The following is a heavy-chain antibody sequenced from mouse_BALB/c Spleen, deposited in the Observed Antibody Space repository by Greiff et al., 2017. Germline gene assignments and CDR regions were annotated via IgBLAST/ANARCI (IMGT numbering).Heavy chain of an antibody. Sequence: VQLQQSGPGLVAPSQSLSITCTVSGFSLTSYDISWVRQPPGKGLEWLGVIWTGGSTNYNSAFMSRLSISKDKSKSQVFLKMNSLPTDDTAIYYCIRDRAAWFAYWGQGTLVTVSA. D-gene: IGHD3-1*01. J-gene: IGHJ3*01. V-gene: IGHV2-9-2*01. CDR2: IWTGGST. CDR1: GFSLTSYD. CDR3: IRDRAAWFAY.